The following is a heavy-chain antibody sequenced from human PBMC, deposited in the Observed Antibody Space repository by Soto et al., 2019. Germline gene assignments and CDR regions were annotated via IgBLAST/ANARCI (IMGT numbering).Heavy chain of an antibody. J-gene: IGHJ4*02. CDR3: AKRRGAGGHFDY. CDR2: VSIGGST. V-gene: IGHV3-23*01. D-gene: IGHD2-15*01. Sequence: GGSLRLSCAASGFTFSNYAMGWVRQGPGKGLEWVAVVSIGGSTHYADSVRGRFTISRDNSKNTLSLQMNSLTAEDTAVYFCAKRRGAGGHFDYWGRGALVTVSS. CDR1: GFTFSNYA.